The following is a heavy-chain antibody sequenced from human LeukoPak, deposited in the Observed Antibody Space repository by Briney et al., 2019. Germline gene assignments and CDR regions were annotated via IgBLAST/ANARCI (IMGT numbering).Heavy chain of an antibody. D-gene: IGHD3-3*01. Sequence: ASVKVSCKASGYTFTSYDINWVRQATGQGLEWMGWMNPNSGNTGYAQKFQGRVTMTRNTSISTAYMELSSLRSEDTAVYYCARVVSYYDFWSGYPSPYYYYYYMDVWGKGTTVTVSS. V-gene: IGHV1-8*01. CDR1: GYTFTSYD. CDR2: MNPNSGNT. J-gene: IGHJ6*03. CDR3: ARVVSYYDFWSGYPSPYYYYYYMDV.